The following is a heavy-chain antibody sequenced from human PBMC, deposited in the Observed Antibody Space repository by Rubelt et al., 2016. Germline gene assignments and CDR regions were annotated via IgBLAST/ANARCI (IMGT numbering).Heavy chain of an antibody. V-gene: IGHV4-59*01. CDR2: IYYSGST. Sequence: QVQLQESGPGLVKSSETLSLTCTVSGGSISSYYWSWIRQPPGKGLEWIGYIYYSGSTNYSPSLKSRVTISGDTSKNRFSLKLTSVTAADTAVYYCVRANYFDYWGQGTLVTVSS. CDR1: GGSISSYY. J-gene: IGHJ4*02. CDR3: VRANYFDY.